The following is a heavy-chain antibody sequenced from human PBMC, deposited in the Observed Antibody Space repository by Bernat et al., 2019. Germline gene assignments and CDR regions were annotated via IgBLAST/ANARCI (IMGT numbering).Heavy chain of an antibody. CDR1: GFTFSVYS. D-gene: IGHD1-14*01. CDR2: ISSSSSYI. CDR3: ARGITGTTFYWYFDL. V-gene: IGHV3-21*01. Sequence: EAQLVESGGGLVKPGGSLRLSCVASGFTFSVYSMNWVRQAPGKGLEWVSSISSSSSYIYYADSVKGRFTISRDNAKNSLYLQMNSLRAEDTAVYYCARGITGTTFYWYFDLWGRGTLVTVSS. J-gene: IGHJ2*01.